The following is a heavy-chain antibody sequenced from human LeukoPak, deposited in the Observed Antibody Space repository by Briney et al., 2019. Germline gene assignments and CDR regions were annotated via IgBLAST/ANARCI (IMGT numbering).Heavy chain of an antibody. CDR3: ARGGGYFDWLHLDY. Sequence: PSETLSLTCTVSGGSISSYYWSWIRQPPGKGLEWIGYIYYSGSTNYNPSLKSRVTISVDTSKNQFSLKLSSVTAADTAVYYCARGGGYFDWLHLDYWGQGTLVTVSS. V-gene: IGHV4-59*01. CDR1: GGSISSYY. D-gene: IGHD3-9*01. J-gene: IGHJ4*02. CDR2: IYYSGST.